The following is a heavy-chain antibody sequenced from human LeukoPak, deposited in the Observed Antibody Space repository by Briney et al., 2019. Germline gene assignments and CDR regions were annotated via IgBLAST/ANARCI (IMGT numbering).Heavy chain of an antibody. J-gene: IGHJ6*02. CDR2: IDPNSGDT. CDR1: GYSFTGYF. V-gene: IGHV1-2*02. Sequence: ASVKVSCKASGYSFTGYFVHWVRQAPGQGLEWMGCIDPNSGDTKYAQKFQGRVSMPRDTSTRTAYMELSRLRSDDTAVYYCAREGVGSSYGMDVWGQGTTVTVSS. CDR3: AREGVGSSYGMDV. D-gene: IGHD1-26*01.